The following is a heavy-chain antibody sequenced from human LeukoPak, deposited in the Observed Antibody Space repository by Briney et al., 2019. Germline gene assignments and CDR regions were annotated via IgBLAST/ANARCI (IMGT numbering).Heavy chain of an antibody. CDR3: ARGRRSVYYYGSGSYYCHYYFDY. V-gene: IGHV4-34*01. CDR2: INHSGST. J-gene: IGHJ4*02. CDR1: GGSFSGYY. D-gene: IGHD3-10*01. Sequence: SETLSLTCAVYGGSFSGYYWSWIRQPPGKGLEWIGEINHSGSTNYNPSPKSRVTISVDTSKNQFSLKLSSVTAADTAVYYCARGRRSVYYYGSGSYYCHYYFDYWGQGTLVTVSS.